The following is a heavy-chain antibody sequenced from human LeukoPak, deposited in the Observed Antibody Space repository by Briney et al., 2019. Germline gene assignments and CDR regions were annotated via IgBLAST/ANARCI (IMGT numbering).Heavy chain of an antibody. CDR3: ARYGESFDY. CDR2: ISYDGSNK. V-gene: IGHV3-30*01. J-gene: IGHJ4*02. Sequence: PGGSLRLSFAASGFTFSSYAMHWVRQAPGKGLEWVAVISYDGSNKYYAHSVKGRFTISRDNSKNTLYLQMNSLRAEDTAVYYCARYGESFDYWGQGTLVTVSS. CDR1: GFTFSSYA. D-gene: IGHD3-10*01.